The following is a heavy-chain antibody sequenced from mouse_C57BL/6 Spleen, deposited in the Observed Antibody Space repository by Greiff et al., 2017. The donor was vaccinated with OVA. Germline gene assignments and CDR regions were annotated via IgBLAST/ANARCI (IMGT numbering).Heavy chain of an antibody. J-gene: IGHJ3*01. CDR1: GYTFTSYG. Sequence: QVHVKQSGAELARPGASVKLSCKASGYTFTSYGISWVKQRTGQGLEWIGEIYPRSGNTYYNEKFKGKATLTADKSSSTAYMELRSLTSEDSAVYFCARSHYSNWGFADWGQGTLVTVSA. D-gene: IGHD2-5*01. V-gene: IGHV1-81*01. CDR3: ARSHYSNWGFAD. CDR2: IYPRSGNT.